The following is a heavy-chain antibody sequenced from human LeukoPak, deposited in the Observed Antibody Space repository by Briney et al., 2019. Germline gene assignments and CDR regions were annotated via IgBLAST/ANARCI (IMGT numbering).Heavy chain of an antibody. D-gene: IGHD5-18*01. CDR2: IYYSGST. CDR3: ARHGYSYGFDY. CDR1: DGSISSYY. Sequence: SETLSLTCTISDGSISSYYWSWIRQPPGKGLEWIGYIYYSGSTNYNPSLKSRVTISVDTSKNQFSLKLSSVTAADTAVYYCARHGYSYGFDYWGQGTLVTVSS. J-gene: IGHJ4*02. V-gene: IGHV4-59*08.